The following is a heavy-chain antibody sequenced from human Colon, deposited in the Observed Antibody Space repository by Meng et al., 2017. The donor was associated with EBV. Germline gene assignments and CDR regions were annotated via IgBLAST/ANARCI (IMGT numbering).Heavy chain of an antibody. D-gene: IGHD6-13*01. CDR2: INHSGSS. CDR1: GGSFSGIY. Sequence: QVQLQQWGAGLLKPSENLHPTCAVYGGSFSGIYWSWIRQPPGKGLEWIGEINHSGSSSYNPSLKSRVTISIDTSKNQVSLKLRSVTAADTAVYYCARGRIIEAAGTVWFAALSVWGQGTLVTVAS. CDR3: ARGRIIEAAGTVWFAALSV. V-gene: IGHV4-34*01. J-gene: IGHJ4*02.